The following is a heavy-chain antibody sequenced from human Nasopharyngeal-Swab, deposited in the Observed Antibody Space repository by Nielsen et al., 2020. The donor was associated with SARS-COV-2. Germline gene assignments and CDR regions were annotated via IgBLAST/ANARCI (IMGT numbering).Heavy chain of an antibody. CDR1: GFTVTSNY. Sequence: GESLKISCAASGFTVTSNYMSWVRQAPGKGLEWVSVIYSGGSTYYADSVKGRFTISRDNSKNTLYLQMNSLRAEDTAVYYCARDWFDPWGQGTLVTVSS. J-gene: IGHJ5*02. CDR2: IYSGGST. CDR3: ARDWFDP. V-gene: IGHV3-66*01.